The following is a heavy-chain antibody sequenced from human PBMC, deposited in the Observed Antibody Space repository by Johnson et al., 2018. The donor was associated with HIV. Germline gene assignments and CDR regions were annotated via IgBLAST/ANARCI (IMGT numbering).Heavy chain of an antibody. CDR2: IFFVGSNK. CDR3: ARWGRVYDSSGYYAFDI. Sequence: QMLLVESGGGVVQPGRSVRLSCVASGLSFNRYAMHWVRQAPGKGLEWVDVIFFVGSNKYQADSVQGRFTISRDSSKNTLYLKMNSLRAEDTAVYYWARWGRVYDSSGYYAFDIWGQGTMVTVSS. J-gene: IGHJ3*02. CDR1: GLSFNRYA. D-gene: IGHD3-22*01. V-gene: IGHV3-30*04.